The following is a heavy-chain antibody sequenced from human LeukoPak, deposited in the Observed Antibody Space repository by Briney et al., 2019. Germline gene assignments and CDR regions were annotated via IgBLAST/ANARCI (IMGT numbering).Heavy chain of an antibody. Sequence: QTGGSLRLSCAASGFTFSSYAMHWVRQAPGKGLDWVAVISHDGSNKYCADSVKGRFTISRDYSKNTLFLQMNSLKTEDTAVYSCARQDCSGGSCYLDYWGQGMLVTVSS. CDR2: ISHDGSNK. J-gene: IGHJ4*02. D-gene: IGHD2-15*01. CDR3: ARQDCSGGSCYLDY. CDR1: GFTFSSYA. V-gene: IGHV3-30*04.